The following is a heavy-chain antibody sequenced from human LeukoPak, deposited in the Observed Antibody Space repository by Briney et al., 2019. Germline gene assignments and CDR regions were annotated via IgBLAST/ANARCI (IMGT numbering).Heavy chain of an antibody. CDR2: FDPEDGET. Sequence: ASVKVSCKVSGYTLTELSMHWVRQAPGKGLEWMGGFDPEDGETIYAQKFQGRVTMTEDTSTDTAYMELSSLRSEDTAVYYCATDLITTGTTLFDYWGQGTLVTVSS. V-gene: IGHV1-24*01. D-gene: IGHD1-1*01. CDR1: GYTLTELS. J-gene: IGHJ4*02. CDR3: ATDLITTGTTLFDY.